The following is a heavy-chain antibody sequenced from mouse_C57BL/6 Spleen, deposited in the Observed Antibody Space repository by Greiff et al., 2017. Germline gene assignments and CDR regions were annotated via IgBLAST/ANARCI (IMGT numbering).Heavy chain of an antibody. D-gene: IGHD1-1*01. CDR1: GYTFTDYY. Sequence: EVQLQQSGPVLVKPGASVKMSCKASGYTFTDYYMNWVKQSHGKSLEWIGVINPYNGGTSYNQKFKGKATLTVDKSSSTAYMELNSLTSEDSAVYYWAKTATVPDWFAYWGQGTLVTVSA. CDR3: AKTATVPDWFAY. J-gene: IGHJ3*01. CDR2: INPYNGGT. V-gene: IGHV1-19*01.